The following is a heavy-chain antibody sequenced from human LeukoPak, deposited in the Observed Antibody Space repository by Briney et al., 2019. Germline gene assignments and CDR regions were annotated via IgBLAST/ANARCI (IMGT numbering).Heavy chain of an antibody. V-gene: IGHV3-23*01. Sequence: GGSLRLSCAASEFTFSSYAMSWVRQAPGKGLEWVSAISGSGGSTYYADSVKGRFTISRDNSKNTLYLQMNSLRAEDTAVYYCAKDRLLSGLSAGAFDIWGQGTMVTVSS. J-gene: IGHJ3*02. CDR1: EFTFSSYA. D-gene: IGHD2-15*01. CDR2: ISGSGGST. CDR3: AKDRLLSGLSAGAFDI.